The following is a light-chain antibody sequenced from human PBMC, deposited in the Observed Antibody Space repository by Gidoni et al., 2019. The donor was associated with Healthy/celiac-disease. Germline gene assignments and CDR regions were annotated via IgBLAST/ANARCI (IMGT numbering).Light chain of an antibody. CDR3: QQRSNWPRT. Sequence: EIVLTQSPATLSLYPGERATLSCRASQSVSSYLAWYHQKPGQAPRLLIYDASNRATGIPARFSGSGSGTDFTLTISSLEPEDFAVYYCQQRSNWPRTFGQGTKVEIK. CDR2: DAS. J-gene: IGKJ1*01. V-gene: IGKV3-11*01. CDR1: QSVSSY.